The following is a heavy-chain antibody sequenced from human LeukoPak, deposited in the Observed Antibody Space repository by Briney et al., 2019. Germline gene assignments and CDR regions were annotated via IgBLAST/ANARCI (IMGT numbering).Heavy chain of an antibody. CDR1: RFTFSNAW. CDR2: ISSSGGST. D-gene: IGHD6-25*01. Sequence: GGSLRLSCAASRFTFSNAWMSWVRQAPGKGLEWVSAISSSGGSTSYADSVKGRFTISRDNSKNTLYLQVNSLRVEDTAVYYCAKGRIAAAAFDFWGQGTLVTVSS. V-gene: IGHV3-23*01. J-gene: IGHJ4*02. CDR3: AKGRIAAAAFDF.